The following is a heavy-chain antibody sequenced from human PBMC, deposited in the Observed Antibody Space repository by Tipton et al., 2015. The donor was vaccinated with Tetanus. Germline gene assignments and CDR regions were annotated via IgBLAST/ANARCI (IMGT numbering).Heavy chain of an antibody. Sequence: TLSLTCTVSGGSISSYYWSWIRQPPGKGLEWIGYIYYSGSTNYNPSLKSRVTISVDTSKNQFSLKLSSVTAADAAVYYCARVMDSSWGFDLWGRGTLVTVSS. D-gene: IGHD2-8*01. J-gene: IGHJ2*01. V-gene: IGHV4-59*01. CDR2: IYYSGST. CDR1: GGSISSYY. CDR3: ARVMDSSWGFDL.